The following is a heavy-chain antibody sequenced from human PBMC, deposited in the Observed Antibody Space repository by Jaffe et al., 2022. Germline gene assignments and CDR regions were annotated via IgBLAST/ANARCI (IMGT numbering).Heavy chain of an antibody. Sequence: EVQLVESGGGLVQPGGSLTLSCAASGFDFSDYEMNWVRQAPGKGLEWVSYISSRGTNMYYAESVKGRFSIFRDNAKHSLYLQMNSLRAEDTAVYHCARVGYDSGGYTSSFDYWGQGALVTVSS. J-gene: IGHJ4*02. V-gene: IGHV3-48*03. CDR1: GFDFSDYE. D-gene: IGHD3-22*01. CDR2: ISSRGTNM. CDR3: ARVGYDSGGYTSSFDY.